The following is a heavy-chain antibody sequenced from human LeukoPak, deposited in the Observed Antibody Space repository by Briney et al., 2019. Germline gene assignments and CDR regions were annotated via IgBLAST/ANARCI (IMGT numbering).Heavy chain of an antibody. D-gene: IGHD6-13*01. Sequence: GGSLRLSCAASGFTFSDYYMSWIRQAPGKGLEWVSYISSSGSTIYYADSVKGRFTISRDNAKNSLYLQMNSLRAEDTAVYYCARASAPGYSSNSFVPWGQGTLVTVSS. CDR3: ARASAPGYSSNSFVP. CDR1: GFTFSDYY. V-gene: IGHV3-11*01. CDR2: ISSSGSTI. J-gene: IGHJ5*02.